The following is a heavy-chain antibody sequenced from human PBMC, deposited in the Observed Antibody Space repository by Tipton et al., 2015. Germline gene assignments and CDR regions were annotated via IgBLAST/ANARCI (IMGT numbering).Heavy chain of an antibody. D-gene: IGHD2-21*02. Sequence: QLVQSGAEVKKPGASVKVSCKASGYTFTNYGISWVRQATGQGLEWMGWMNPNSGNAGYTQKFQGRVTMTRNTSISTAYMELSSLTSEDTAVYYCARVFEVTRDWFDPWGQGTLVTVSS. V-gene: IGHV1-8*02. CDR3: ARVFEVTRDWFDP. J-gene: IGHJ5*02. CDR1: GYTFTNYG. CDR2: MNPNSGNA.